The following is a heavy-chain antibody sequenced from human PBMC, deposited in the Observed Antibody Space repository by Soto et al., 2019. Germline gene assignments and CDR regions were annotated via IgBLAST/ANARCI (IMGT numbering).Heavy chain of an antibody. CDR2: ISYDGSNK. Sequence: QVQLVEPGGGVVQPGRSLRLSCAASGFTFSSYGMHWVRQAPGKGLEWVAVISYDGSNKYYADSVKGRFTISRDNSKNTLYLKMNSLRAEDTAVYYCAKPVRGGHLDYWGQGTLVTVSS. V-gene: IGHV3-30*18. CDR3: AKPVRGGHLDY. CDR1: GFTFSSYG. D-gene: IGHD1-26*01. J-gene: IGHJ4*02.